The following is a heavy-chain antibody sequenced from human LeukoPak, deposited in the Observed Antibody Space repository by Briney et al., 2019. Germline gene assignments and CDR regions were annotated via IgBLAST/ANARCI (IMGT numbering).Heavy chain of an antibody. V-gene: IGHV3-7*01. CDR1: GFNFRSYW. J-gene: IGHJ6*03. CDR2: IKQDGSEK. Sequence: QSGGSLRLSCAASGFNFRSYWMDWVRQAPGKGLEWVANIKQDGSEKYYVDSVKGRFTISRDNAKNSLYLQMNSLRAEDTAVYYCARDRSPYEWELGTDYMDVWGKGTTVTISS. D-gene: IGHD1-26*01. CDR3: ARDRSPYEWELGTDYMDV.